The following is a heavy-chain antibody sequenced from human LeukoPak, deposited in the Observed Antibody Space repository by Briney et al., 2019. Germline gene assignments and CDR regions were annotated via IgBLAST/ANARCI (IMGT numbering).Heavy chain of an antibody. CDR1: GFTFSSYS. CDR2: ISSSSSTI. J-gene: IGHJ6*02. V-gene: IGHV3-48*01. Sequence: PGGSLRLSCAASGFTFSSYSMNWVRQAPGKGLEWVSYISSSSSTIYYADSVKGRFTISRDNAKNSLYLQMNSLRAEDTAVYYCARDFGGNYDFWSGYYMYYYYGMDVWGQGTTVTVSS. CDR3: ARDFGGNYDFWSGYYMYYYYGMDV. D-gene: IGHD3-3*01.